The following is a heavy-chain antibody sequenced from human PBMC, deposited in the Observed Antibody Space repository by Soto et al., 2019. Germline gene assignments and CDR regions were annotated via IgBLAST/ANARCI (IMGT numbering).Heavy chain of an antibody. D-gene: IGHD3-3*01. Sequence: SETLSLTCTVSGGSMSSHSWTWIRQSPGKGLEWIGYVNYNGNTNYNPALKSRVTISVDTSKKQFSLKLRAVTAADTAVYYCARGLTSADHWGQGTLVTVSS. V-gene: IGHV4-59*11. CDR2: VNYNGNT. CDR1: GGSMSSHS. CDR3: ARGLTSADH. J-gene: IGHJ5*02.